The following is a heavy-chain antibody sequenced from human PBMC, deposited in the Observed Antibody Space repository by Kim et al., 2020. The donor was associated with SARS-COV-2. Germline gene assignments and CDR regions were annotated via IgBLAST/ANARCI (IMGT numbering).Heavy chain of an antibody. D-gene: IGHD3-3*01. CDR3: AKTFGRWEDFLHY. J-gene: IGHJ4*02. Sequence: RYSPSFQGQVTISADKAINTAYLQWDSLKASDTAIYYCAKTFGRWEDFLHYWGQGTLVTVSS. V-gene: IGHV5-51*01.